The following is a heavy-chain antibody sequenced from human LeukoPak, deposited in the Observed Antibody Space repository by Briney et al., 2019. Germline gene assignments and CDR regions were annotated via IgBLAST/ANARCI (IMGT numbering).Heavy chain of an antibody. J-gene: IGHJ4*02. D-gene: IGHD6-6*01. CDR3: AREERSSSPMYY. V-gene: IGHV5-51*01. CDR2: IYPGDPNT. Sequence: GESLKISCEGSGYSFNTYWIGWLRQMPGKGLEWMGLIYPGDPNTRYSPSFQGQVTISADKSLSPAYLQWGSLKASDTAMYYCAREERSSSPMYYWGQGTLVTVSS. CDR1: GYSFNTYW.